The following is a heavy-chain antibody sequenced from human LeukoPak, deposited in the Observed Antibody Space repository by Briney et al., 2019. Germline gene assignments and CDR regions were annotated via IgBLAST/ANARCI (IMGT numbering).Heavy chain of an antibody. Sequence: ASVKVSCKASGYTFISYDINRVRQATGQGLEWMGWMNPNSGNTGYAQKFQGRVTMTRNTSISTAYMELSSLRSEDTAVYYCARGQKRSTYYDFWSGYYPPLYFDYWGQGTLVTVSS. CDR3: ARGQKRSTYYDFWSGYYPPLYFDY. D-gene: IGHD3-3*01. J-gene: IGHJ4*02. CDR1: GYTFISYD. CDR2: MNPNSGNT. V-gene: IGHV1-8*01.